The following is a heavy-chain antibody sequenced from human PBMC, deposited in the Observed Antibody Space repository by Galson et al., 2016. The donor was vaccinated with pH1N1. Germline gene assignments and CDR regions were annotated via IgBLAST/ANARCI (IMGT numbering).Heavy chain of an antibody. J-gene: IGHJ3*02. CDR3: ARDRRVREWGADTFDI. CDR1: GGSISSGSYY. CDR2: IYTSGST. Sequence: TLSLTCTVSGGSISSGSYYCSWIRQPAGKGLEWIGYIYTSGSTNYNPSLKSRVTISVDTSKNQFSLKLSSVTAADTAVYYCARDRRVREWGADTFDIWGQGTMVTVSS. V-gene: IGHV4-61*09. D-gene: IGHD3-10*01.